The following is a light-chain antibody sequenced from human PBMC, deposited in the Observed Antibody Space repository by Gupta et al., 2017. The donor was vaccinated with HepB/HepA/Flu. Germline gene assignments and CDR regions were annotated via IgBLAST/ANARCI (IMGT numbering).Light chain of an antibody. CDR2: DVS. Sequence: QSALTPSASVSGSPGQSITLSCSGTSSDVGGYNYVSWYQQHPGKAPKLMIYDVSNRPSGVSNRFSGSKSGNTASLTISGLQAEDEADYYCSSYTSSSSFVFGTGTKVTAL. V-gene: IGLV2-14*03. CDR1: SSDVGGYNY. CDR3: SSYTSSSSFV. J-gene: IGLJ1*01.